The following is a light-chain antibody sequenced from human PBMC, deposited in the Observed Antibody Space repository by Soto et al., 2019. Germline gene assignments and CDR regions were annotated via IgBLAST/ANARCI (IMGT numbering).Light chain of an antibody. V-gene: IGKV3-11*01. Sequence: EIVLTQSPATLSLSPGERATLSCRASQTIDNHLAWYQQNPGQAPRLLIYDASNRATDIPARFSGSGSGTDFTLTISSLEPEDFVVYYCQQRSYWPLTFGQGTKVEFK. J-gene: IGKJ1*01. CDR1: QTIDNH. CDR2: DAS. CDR3: QQRSYWPLT.